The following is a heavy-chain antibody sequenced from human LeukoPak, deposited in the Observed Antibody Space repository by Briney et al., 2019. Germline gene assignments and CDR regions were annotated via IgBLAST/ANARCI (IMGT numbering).Heavy chain of an antibody. CDR1: GITFSSSW. V-gene: IGHV3-7*03. J-gene: IGHJ6*02. CDR3: LRSMAV. Sequence: GGSLRLSCVDSGITFSSSWMHWVRQPPGKGLEWVANIKEDGTEKYHVDSVKGRFTISGDNAKNSLYLQMNSLRVEDTAIYYCLRSMAVWGQGTAVTVS. CDR2: IKEDGTEK.